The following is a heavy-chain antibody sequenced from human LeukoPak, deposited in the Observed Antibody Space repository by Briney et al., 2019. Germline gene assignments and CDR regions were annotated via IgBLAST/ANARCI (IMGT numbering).Heavy chain of an antibody. CDR3: VSPSGYDSPYFDY. CDR2: ISYDGSNK. J-gene: IGHJ4*02. D-gene: IGHD5-12*01. V-gene: IGHV3-30*03. CDR1: GFTFSSYG. Sequence: GSSRLSCAASGFTFSSYGMHWVGQAPGKGLEWVAVISYDGSNKYYADSVKGRFTISRDNSKNTLYLQMNSLRAEDTAVYYCVSPSGYDSPYFDYWGQGTLVTVSS.